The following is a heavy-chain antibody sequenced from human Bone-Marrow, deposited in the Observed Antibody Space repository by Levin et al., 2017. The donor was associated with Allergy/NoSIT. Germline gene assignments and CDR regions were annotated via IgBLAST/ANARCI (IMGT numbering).Heavy chain of an antibody. CDR1: GDSLRSGDYY. CDR3: ARVGRWGDYVGAFDI. D-gene: IGHD4-17*01. V-gene: IGHV4-31*03. Sequence: PSETLSLTCTVSGDSLRSGDYYWTWIRQHPGKGLEWIGYIYYTGSTYYNPSLMSRVAMSIDTSESLFSLNLISVTAADTAVYYCARVGRWGDYVGAFDIWGQGTMVTVSS. J-gene: IGHJ3*02. CDR2: IYYTGST.